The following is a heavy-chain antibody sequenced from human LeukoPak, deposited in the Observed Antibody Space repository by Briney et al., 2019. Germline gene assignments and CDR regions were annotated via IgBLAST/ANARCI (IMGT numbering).Heavy chain of an antibody. CDR2: INPNSGGT. Sequence: ASVEVSCKASGYTFTGYYMHWVRQAPGQGLEWMGRINPNSGGTNYAQKFQGRVTMTRDTSISTAYMELSRLRSDDTAVYYCATSRKYYYDSSGYSSSDAFDIWGQGTMVTVSS. J-gene: IGHJ3*02. CDR1: GYTFTGYY. D-gene: IGHD3-22*01. V-gene: IGHV1-2*06. CDR3: ATSRKYYYDSSGYSSSDAFDI.